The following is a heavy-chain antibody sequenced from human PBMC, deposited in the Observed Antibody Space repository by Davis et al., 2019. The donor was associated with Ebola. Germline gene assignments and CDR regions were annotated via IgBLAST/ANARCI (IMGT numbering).Heavy chain of an antibody. V-gene: IGHV3-23*01. D-gene: IGHD5-12*01. CDR2: IGTSGGST. J-gene: IGHJ4*02. CDR1: GFTFSSYA. Sequence: PGGSLRLSCAASGFTFSSYAMSWVRQAPGKGLEWVSGIGTSGGSTYCADSVKGRFTVSRDNSNNTLYLQVHSLTTEDTAVYYCARASGYEYSFDSWGQGTLVTVSS. CDR3: ARASGYEYSFDS.